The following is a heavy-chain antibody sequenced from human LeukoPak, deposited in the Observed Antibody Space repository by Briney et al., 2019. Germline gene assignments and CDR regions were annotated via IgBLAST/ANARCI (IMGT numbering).Heavy chain of an antibody. J-gene: IGHJ4*02. Sequence: SETLSLTCAVYGGSFSGYYWSWIRQPPGKGLEWIGEINHSGSTNYNPSLKSRVTISVDTSKNQFSLKLSSVTAADTAVYYCARGSANYHDSSGYYPFDYWGQGTLVTVSS. CDR2: INHSGST. CDR3: ARGSANYHDSSGYYPFDY. D-gene: IGHD3-22*01. CDR1: GGSFSGYY. V-gene: IGHV4-34*01.